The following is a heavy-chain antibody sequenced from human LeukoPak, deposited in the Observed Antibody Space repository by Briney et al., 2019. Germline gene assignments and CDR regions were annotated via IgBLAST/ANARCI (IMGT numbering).Heavy chain of an antibody. Sequence: SETLSLTCTVSGRSISTYYWSWLRQPPGKGLEWIGYIYSSVSTNYNPSLKSRVTISVDTSKNQFSLKLSSVPAAHTAVYYCPRQDSDAFDIWGQGTMVTVSS. CDR1: GRSISTYY. V-gene: IGHV4-59*08. J-gene: IGHJ3*02. CDR2: IYSSVST. CDR3: PRQDSDAFDI.